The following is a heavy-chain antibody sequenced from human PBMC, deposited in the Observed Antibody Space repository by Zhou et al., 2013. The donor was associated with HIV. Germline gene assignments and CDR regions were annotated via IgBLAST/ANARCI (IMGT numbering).Heavy chain of an antibody. V-gene: IGHV1-69*01. Sequence: AHLVQSGAEVEKPGASVKVSCKASGGTFSSYAITWVRQAPGQGLEWMGGIIPIFGTTNYAQKFQGRVTITTDEFTSTAYMELSSLRSDDTAVYYCARGGLSGWYRNSFDYWGQGTLVTVSS. D-gene: IGHD6-19*01. CDR3: ARGGLSGWYRNSFDY. CDR1: GGTFSSYA. CDR2: IIPIFGTT. J-gene: IGHJ4*02.